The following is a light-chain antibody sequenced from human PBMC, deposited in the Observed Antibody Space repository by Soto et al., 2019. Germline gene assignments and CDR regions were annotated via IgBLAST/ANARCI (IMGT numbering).Light chain of an antibody. V-gene: IGKV1-5*03. J-gene: IGKJ1*01. CDR2: KAS. Sequence: DIQMTQSPSTLSASVGDRVTITCRASQSLSSALVWYQQKPGKAPNLLIYKASSLESGVALRFSGSGSGTEFTLTISSLQPEDFATYYCQQHKSYPRSFGQVTKVEIK. CDR3: QQHKSYPRS. CDR1: QSLSSA.